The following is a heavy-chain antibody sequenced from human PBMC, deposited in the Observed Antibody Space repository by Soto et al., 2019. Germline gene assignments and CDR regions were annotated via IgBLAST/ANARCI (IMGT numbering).Heavy chain of an antibody. V-gene: IGHV5-51*01. J-gene: IGHJ3*02. CDR3: ARQETYYYDSSGYSPDAFDI. Sequence: GESLKISCKGSGYSFTSYWIGWVRQMPGKGLEWMGIIYPGDSDTRYSPSFQGQVTISADKSISTAYLQWSSLKASDTAMYYCARQETYYYDSSGYSPDAFDIWGQGTMVTVSS. CDR2: IYPGDSDT. D-gene: IGHD3-22*01. CDR1: GYSFTSYW.